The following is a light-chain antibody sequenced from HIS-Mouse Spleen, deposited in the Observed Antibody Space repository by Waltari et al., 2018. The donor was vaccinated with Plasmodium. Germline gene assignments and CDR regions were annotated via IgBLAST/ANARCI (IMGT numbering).Light chain of an antibody. CDR2: GAS. CDR3: QQYGSSPLT. CDR1: QRVSSSY. Sequence: EIVLTQSPGTLSLSPGERATLSCRASQRVSSSYLAWYQQKPGQAPRLLIYGASSRATGSPDRFRGSGSGTDFTLTISRLEPEDFAVYYCQQYGSSPLTFGGGTKVEIE. V-gene: IGKV3-20*01. J-gene: IGKJ4*01.